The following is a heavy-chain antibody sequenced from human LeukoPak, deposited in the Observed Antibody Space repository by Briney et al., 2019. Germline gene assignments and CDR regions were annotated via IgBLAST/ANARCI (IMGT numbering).Heavy chain of an antibody. CDR2: IIPTTGKT. CDR3: ARDFNWAVDY. V-gene: IGHV1-46*01. D-gene: IGHD7-27*01. CDR1: GYTFIDNN. J-gene: IGHJ4*02. Sequence: GASVKVSCKTSGYTFIDNNMHWLRQAPGQGREWLGVIIPTTGKTTYAQKFQGRVTMTRDTSTTTVYMELTSLTSDDTAVYYCARDFNWAVDYWGQGTLVTVSS.